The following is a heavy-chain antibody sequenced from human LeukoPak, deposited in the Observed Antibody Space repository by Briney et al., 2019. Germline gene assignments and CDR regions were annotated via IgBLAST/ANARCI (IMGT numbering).Heavy chain of an antibody. Sequence: ASVKVSCKASGYTFTTYAMNWVRQAPGQGLEWMGWINTNTGNPTYAQGFTGRFVFSLDTSVSTAYLQISSLKTEDTAVYYCARLSEYCSGGSCYSVPFDYWGQGTLVTVSS. CDR2: INTNTGNP. J-gene: IGHJ4*02. D-gene: IGHD2-15*01. CDR3: ARLSEYCSGGSCYSVPFDY. CDR1: GYTFTTYA. V-gene: IGHV7-4-1*02.